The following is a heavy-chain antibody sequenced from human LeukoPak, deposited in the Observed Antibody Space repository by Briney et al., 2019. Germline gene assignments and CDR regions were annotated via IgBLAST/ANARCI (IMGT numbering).Heavy chain of an antibody. CDR1: GDTFTSHI. Sequence: SVKVSCKTSGDTFTSHIFSWVRQAPGQGLGWMGRIIPVLNIPNYSQQFQGRVTITADKSTDTVYMALSNLTSADTAIYFCARAMTGRPLDVWGQGTAVAVSS. CDR3: ARAMTGRPLDV. D-gene: IGHD3-9*01. J-gene: IGHJ6*02. V-gene: IGHV1-69*02. CDR2: IIPVLNIP.